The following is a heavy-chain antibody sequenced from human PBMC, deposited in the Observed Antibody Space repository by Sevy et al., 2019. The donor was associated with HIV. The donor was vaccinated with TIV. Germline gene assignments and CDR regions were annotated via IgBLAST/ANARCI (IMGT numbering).Heavy chain of an antibody. CDR3: AKTPLGGCSGGSCYPYYFDY. CDR1: GFTFSSYA. CDR2: ISGSGGST. V-gene: IGHV3-23*01. Sequence: GESLKISCAASGFTFSSYAMSWVRQAPGKGLEWVSAISGSGGSTYYADSVKGRFTISRDNSKNTLYLQMNSLRAEDTAVYYCAKTPLGGCSGGSCYPYYFDYWGQGTLVTVSS. J-gene: IGHJ4*02. D-gene: IGHD2-15*01.